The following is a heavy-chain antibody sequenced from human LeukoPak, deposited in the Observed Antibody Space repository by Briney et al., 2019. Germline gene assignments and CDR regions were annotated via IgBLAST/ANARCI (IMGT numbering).Heavy chain of an antibody. V-gene: IGHV1-2*02. CDR2: ISPNSGGT. CDR1: VYTFSVFY. J-gene: IGHJ2*01. D-gene: IGHD7-27*01. Sequence: ASVRVSCKPSVYTFSVFYIHWVRQAPGQGLEWMGWISPNSGGTDYAQRFQGRVTMTRDTSISTAYMELSSLRSDDTAVYYCAIQPWGSGNNWYFDLWGRGTLVTVSS. CDR3: AIQPWGSGNNWYFDL.